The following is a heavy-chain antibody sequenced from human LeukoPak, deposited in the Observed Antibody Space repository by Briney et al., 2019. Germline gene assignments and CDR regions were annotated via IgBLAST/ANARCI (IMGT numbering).Heavy chain of an antibody. V-gene: IGHV4-59*11. J-gene: IGHJ3*02. CDR3: ARRDGYCSAGTCRALDI. D-gene: IGHD2-15*01. CDR1: GGSISSHY. CDR2: IYYSGSN. Sequence: SETLSLTCTVSGGSISSHYWSWIRQPPGKGLEWIGNIYYSGSNNYNPSVKSRVTISVDTSKNQFSLKLSSVTASDTAVYYCARRDGYCSAGTCRALDIWGQGTMVTVSS.